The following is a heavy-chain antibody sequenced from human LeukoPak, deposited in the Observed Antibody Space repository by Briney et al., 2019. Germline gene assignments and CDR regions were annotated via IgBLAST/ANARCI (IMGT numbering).Heavy chain of an antibody. CDR1: GYTFTSYD. CDR3: AREWVGELLLVKGGGIGLDY. V-gene: IGHV1-8*01. Sequence: GASVKVSCKASGYTFTSYDINWVRQATGQGLEWMGWMNPNSGNRGYAQKFQGRVTMTRNTSISTVYMELSSLRSEDTAVYYCAREWVGELLLVKGGGIGLDYWGQGTLVTVSS. J-gene: IGHJ4*02. D-gene: IGHD3-10*01. CDR2: MNPNSGNR.